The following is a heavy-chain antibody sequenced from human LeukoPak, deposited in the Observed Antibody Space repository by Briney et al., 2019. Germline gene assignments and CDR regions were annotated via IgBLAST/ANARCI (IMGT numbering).Heavy chain of an antibody. CDR2: ISGGGDST. Sequence: PGGSLRLSCAASGFTFSSYAMSWVRQAPGKGLEWVSAISGGGDSTYYADSVKGRFTISRDNSKKTLYLQLNSLRAEDAAVYFCAKTDAYGGNFLCFDHWGQGTLVTVSS. CDR3: AKTDAYGGNFLCFDH. D-gene: IGHD4-23*01. CDR1: GFTFSSYA. V-gene: IGHV3-23*01. J-gene: IGHJ4*02.